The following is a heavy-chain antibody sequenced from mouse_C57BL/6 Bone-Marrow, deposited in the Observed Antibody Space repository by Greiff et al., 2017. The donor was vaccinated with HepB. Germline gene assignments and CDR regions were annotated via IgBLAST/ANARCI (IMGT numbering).Heavy chain of an antibody. CDR2: IYPSDSET. CDR3: AGPFHYYGSSYGYFDV. Sequence: QVQLQQPGAELVRPGSSVKLSCKASGYTFTSYWMDWVKQRPGQGLEWIGNIYPSDSETHYNQKFKDKATLTVDKSSSTAYMQLSSLTSEDSAVYYCAGPFHYYGSSYGYFDVWGTGTTVTVSS. CDR1: GYTFTSYW. J-gene: IGHJ1*03. D-gene: IGHD1-1*01. V-gene: IGHV1-61*01.